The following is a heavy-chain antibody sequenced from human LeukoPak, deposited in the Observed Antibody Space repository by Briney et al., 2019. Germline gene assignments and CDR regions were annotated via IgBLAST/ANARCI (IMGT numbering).Heavy chain of an antibody. V-gene: IGHV4-34*01. CDR1: GGPFSGYY. D-gene: IGHD6-19*01. J-gene: IGHJ4*02. Sequence: PSETLSLTCAVYGGPFSGYYWSWIRQPPGKGLEWIGEINHSGSTNYNPSLKSRVTISVDTSKNQFSLKLSSVTAADTAVYYCAVGIAVSFDYWGRGTLVTVSS. CDR2: INHSGST. CDR3: AVGIAVSFDY.